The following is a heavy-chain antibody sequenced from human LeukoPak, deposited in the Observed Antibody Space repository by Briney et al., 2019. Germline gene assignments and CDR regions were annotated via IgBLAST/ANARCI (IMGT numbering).Heavy chain of an antibody. CDR3: ARRPWQLAGRNLFSYFDY. V-gene: IGHV3-23*01. CDR1: TFTFSNYA. CDR2: ITSRGSA. Sequence: GGSLRLSCAASTFTFSNYAMSWVRQAPGNGLDWVSAITSRGSAYYGDSVKGRFTISRDNSKNTLYLQMNSLRAEDTAVYYCARRPWQLAGRNLFSYFDYWGQGTLVTVSS. D-gene: IGHD6-6*01. J-gene: IGHJ4*02.